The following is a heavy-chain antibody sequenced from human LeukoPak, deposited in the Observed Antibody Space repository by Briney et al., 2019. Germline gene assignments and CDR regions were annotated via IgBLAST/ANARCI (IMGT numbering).Heavy chain of an antibody. CDR2: IYPGDSDT. V-gene: IGHV5-51*01. J-gene: IGHJ4*02. D-gene: IGHD6-19*01. CDR3: ARLQQPGIAVAGPPDY. Sequence: GASLKISCKGSGSSFTSYWIGWVRPMPGKGLEWMGIIYPGDSDTRYSPSFQGQVTISADKSISTAYLQWSSLKASDTAMYYCARLQQPGIAVAGPPDYWGQGTLVTVSS. CDR1: GSSFTSYW.